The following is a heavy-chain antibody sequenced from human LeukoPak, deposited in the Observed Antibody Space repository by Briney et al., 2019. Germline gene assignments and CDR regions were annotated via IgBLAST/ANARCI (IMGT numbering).Heavy chain of an antibody. CDR1: GFTFSSYS. V-gene: IGHV3-21*01. Sequence: GGSLRLSCAASGFTFSSYSMNWVRQAPGKGLEWVSSISSSSSYIYYADSVKGRFTISRDNAKNSLYLQMNSLRAEDTAVYYCAGIAVAGTGVDYWGQGTLVTVSS. CDR2: ISSSSSYI. CDR3: AGIAVAGTGVDY. D-gene: IGHD6-19*01. J-gene: IGHJ4*02.